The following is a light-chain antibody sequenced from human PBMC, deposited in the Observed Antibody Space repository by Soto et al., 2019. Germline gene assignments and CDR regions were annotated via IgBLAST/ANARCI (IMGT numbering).Light chain of an antibody. CDR3: NSYTRSSSLV. CDR1: SSDVGAYNY. Sequence: QSALTQPASVSGSPGQSITISCTGTSSDVGAYNYVSWYQQHPGKAPKLMIYEVSNRPSGVSNRFSGSTSGNTASLTISGLQAEDEADYYCNSYTRSSSLVFGGGTKVTVL. J-gene: IGLJ3*02. V-gene: IGLV2-14*01. CDR2: EVS.